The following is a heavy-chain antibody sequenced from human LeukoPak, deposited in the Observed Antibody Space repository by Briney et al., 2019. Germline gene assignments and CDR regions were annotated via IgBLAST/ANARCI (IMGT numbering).Heavy chain of an antibody. CDR1: GFSFNNYA. Sequence: GGSLRLSCAASGFSFNNYAVNWVRQAPGKGLEWVSAVSDSGSGTYYADSVKGRCTISRDNSKNTLYLQMTGLRVEDTAVYYCARRFSDSSGYYRFDFWGQGTLVTVSS. V-gene: IGHV3-23*01. CDR2: VSDSGSGT. D-gene: IGHD3-22*01. CDR3: ARRFSDSSGYYRFDF. J-gene: IGHJ4*02.